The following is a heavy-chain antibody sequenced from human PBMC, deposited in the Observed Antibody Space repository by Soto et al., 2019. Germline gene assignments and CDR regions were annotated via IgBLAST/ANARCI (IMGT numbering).Heavy chain of an antibody. Sequence: LRLSCAASGFTFSSYGMHWVRQAPGKGLEWVAVIWYDGSNKYYADSVKGRFTISRDNSKNTLYLQMNSLRAEDTAVYYCARDNKVTSRSWHPDYRGQGTFVTVSS. CDR2: IWYDGSNK. CDR3: ARDNKVTSRSWHPDY. V-gene: IGHV3-33*01. D-gene: IGHD6-13*01. CDR1: GFTFSSYG. J-gene: IGHJ4*02.